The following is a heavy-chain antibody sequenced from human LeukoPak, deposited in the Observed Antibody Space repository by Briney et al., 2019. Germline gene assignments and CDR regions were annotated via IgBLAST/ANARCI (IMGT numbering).Heavy chain of an antibody. CDR3: ARVTTVTTSDFDY. CDR2: IKQDGSEK. V-gene: IGHV3-7*04. J-gene: IGHJ4*02. D-gene: IGHD4-17*01. Sequence: GGSLRLSCAASGFTFSSYRMSWVRQAPGKGLEWVANIKQDGSEKYYVDSVKGRFTISRDNAKNSLYLQMNSLRAEDTAVYYCARVTTVTTSDFDYWGQGTLVTVSS. CDR1: GFTFSSYR.